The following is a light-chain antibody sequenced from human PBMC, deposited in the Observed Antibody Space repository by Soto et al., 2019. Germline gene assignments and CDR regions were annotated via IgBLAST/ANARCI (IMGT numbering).Light chain of an antibody. J-gene: IGLJ2*01. V-gene: IGLV1-40*01. CDR3: QSYDSILGVV. CDR2: GNI. Sequence: QSVLTQPPSVSGAPGQRVTISCTGISSNIGAGYDVHWYQQLPGTAPKLLMYGNINRPSGVPDRFSGSKSGTSASLAITGLQAEDEADYYCQSYDSILGVVFGGGTKVTVL. CDR1: SSNIGAGYD.